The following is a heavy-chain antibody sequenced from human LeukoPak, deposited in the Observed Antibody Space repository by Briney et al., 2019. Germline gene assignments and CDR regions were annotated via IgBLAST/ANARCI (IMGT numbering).Heavy chain of an antibody. CDR3: ARGRYDFWSGYSNYYYYYGMDV. V-gene: IGHV3-30-3*01. CDR2: ISYDGSNK. CDR1: GFTFSSYA. D-gene: IGHD3-3*01. Sequence: PGRSLRLSCAASGFTFSSYAMHWVRQAPGKGLEWVAVISYDGSNKYYADSVKGRFTISRDNSKNTLYLQTNSLRAEDTAVYYCARGRYDFWSGYSNYYYYYGMDVWGQGTTVTVPS. J-gene: IGHJ6*02.